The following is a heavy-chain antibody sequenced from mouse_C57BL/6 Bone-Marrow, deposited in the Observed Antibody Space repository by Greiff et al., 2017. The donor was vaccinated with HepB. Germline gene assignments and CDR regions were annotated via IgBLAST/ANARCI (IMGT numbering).Heavy chain of an antibody. D-gene: IGHD2-4*01. Sequence: VQLKESGAELVRPGASVKLSCTASGFNIKDDYMHWVKQRPEQGLEWIGWIDPENGDTEYASKFQGKATITADTASNNAYLQLSSLTSEDTAVYYCTTDDYGFAYWGQGTLVTVSA. CDR2: IDPENGDT. CDR1: GFNIKDDY. CDR3: TTDDYGFAY. V-gene: IGHV14-4*01. J-gene: IGHJ3*01.